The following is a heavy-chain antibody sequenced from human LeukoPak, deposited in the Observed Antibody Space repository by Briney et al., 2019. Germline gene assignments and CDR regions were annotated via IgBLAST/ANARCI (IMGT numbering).Heavy chain of an antibody. V-gene: IGHV4-30-2*01. CDR1: GGSISSGDFP. D-gene: IGHD3-10*01. CDR2: IFQTGHT. J-gene: IGHJ4*02. Sequence: PQTPSLTCAVSGGSISSGDFPWSWIRQPPRKGVEWIGYIFQTGHTSYNPSLKSRVTISVDMSKTQLSLRLTSVTAADTAVYYCARGFYGAGSQFDYWGQATLVTVSS. CDR3: ARGFYGAGSQFDY.